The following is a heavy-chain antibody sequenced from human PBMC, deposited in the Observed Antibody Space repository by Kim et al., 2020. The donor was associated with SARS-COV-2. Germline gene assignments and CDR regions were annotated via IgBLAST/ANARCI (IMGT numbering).Heavy chain of an antibody. D-gene: IGHD3-10*01. CDR3: GVLSGSYYIGFGY. J-gene: IGHJ4*02. Sequence: YAQKIQGRVTMTTETSTSTAYMELRSLRSDDTAVYYCGVLSGSYYIGFGYWGQGTLVTVSS. V-gene: IGHV1-18*01.